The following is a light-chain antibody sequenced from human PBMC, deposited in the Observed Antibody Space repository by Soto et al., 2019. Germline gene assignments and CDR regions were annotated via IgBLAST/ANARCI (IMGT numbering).Light chain of an antibody. CDR2: EVS. V-gene: IGLV2-14*01. CDR3: SSYGGYNNVV. J-gene: IGLJ1*01. Sequence: SGLTQPASVSGSAGQSITMACTGTSSDVGAYNYVSWYQQHPGKAPKLMIHEVSKRPSGVSNRFSGSKSGNTASLTVSGLQAEDEGTYYCSSYGGYNNVVFGTGTKVTVL. CDR1: SSDVGAYNY.